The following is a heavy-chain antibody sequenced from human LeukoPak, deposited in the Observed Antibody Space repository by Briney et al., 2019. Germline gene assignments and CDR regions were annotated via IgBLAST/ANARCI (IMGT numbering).Heavy chain of an antibody. V-gene: IGHV4-4*07. Sequence: PSETLSLTCTVSGGSISSYYWSWIRQPAGKGLEWIGRIYTSGSTNYNPSLKSRVTMSVGTSKNQFSLKLSSVTAADTAVYYCARDGILWFGEVPASWFDPWGQGTLVTVSS. CDR1: GGSISSYY. J-gene: IGHJ5*02. CDR3: ARDGILWFGEVPASWFDP. CDR2: IYTSGST. D-gene: IGHD3-10*01.